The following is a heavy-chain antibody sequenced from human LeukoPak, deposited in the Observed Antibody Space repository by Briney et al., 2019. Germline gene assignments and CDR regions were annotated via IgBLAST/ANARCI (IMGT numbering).Heavy chain of an antibody. CDR1: GFTFSNYT. V-gene: IGHV3-64D*09. CDR3: VKDMYRIEAPAPRA. CDR2: ISSNGGST. D-gene: IGHD2-21*01. Sequence: QSGGSLRLSCSASGFTFSNYTMHWVRQAPGKGLEYVSSISSNGGSTYSADSVKGRFTISRDNSKNTLYLQLSSLRAEDTAVYYCVKDMYRIEAPAPRAWGQVTLVTVAS. J-gene: IGHJ5*02.